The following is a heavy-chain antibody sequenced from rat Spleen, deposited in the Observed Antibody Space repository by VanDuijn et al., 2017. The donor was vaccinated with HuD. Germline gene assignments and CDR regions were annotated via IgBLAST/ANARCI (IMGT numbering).Heavy chain of an antibody. D-gene: IGHD1-2*01. CDR1: GYSITSSYR. Sequence: EVQLQESGPGLVKPSQSLALTCSVTGYSITSSYRWNWIRKFPGNKLEWMGYINSAGSTNYNPSLKSRISITRDTSKNQFFLQLNSVTTEDTATYYCAREGFTIACDYWGQGVMVTVSS. V-gene: IGHV3-3*01. CDR2: INSAGST. CDR3: AREGFTIACDY. J-gene: IGHJ2*01.